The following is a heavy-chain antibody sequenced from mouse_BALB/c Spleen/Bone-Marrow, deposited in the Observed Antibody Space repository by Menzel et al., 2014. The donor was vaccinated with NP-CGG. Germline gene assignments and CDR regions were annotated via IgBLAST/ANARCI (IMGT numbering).Heavy chain of an antibody. V-gene: IGHV9-1*02. D-gene: IGHD1-1*01. J-gene: IGHJ3*01. CDR1: GYTFTNYG. Sequence: VQGVESGPELKKPGETVKISCKASGYTFTNYGMNWVKQAPGKGLKWMGWINTYTGEPTYADDFKGRFAFSLETSASTAYLQINNLKNEDMATYFCARHSSIFAYWGQGTLVTVSA. CDR3: ARHSSIFAY. CDR2: INTYTGEP.